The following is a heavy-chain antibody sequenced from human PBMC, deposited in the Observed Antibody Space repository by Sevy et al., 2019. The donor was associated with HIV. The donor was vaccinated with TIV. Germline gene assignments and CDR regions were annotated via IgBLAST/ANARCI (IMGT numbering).Heavy chain of an antibody. J-gene: IGHJ4*02. CDR3: TKDMSASAYEAALAAAATPFNLFDY. V-gene: IGHV3-9*01. D-gene: IGHD6-13*01. Sequence: GGSLRLSCAASGFTFDDYAMHWVRQPPGKGLEWVSSISWNSETIAYADAVKGRFTISRDNAKNSLNLQMNSLRPEETALSYCTKDMSASAYEAALAAAATPFNLFDYWGQGTLVTVSS. CDR1: GFTFDDYA. CDR2: ISWNSETI.